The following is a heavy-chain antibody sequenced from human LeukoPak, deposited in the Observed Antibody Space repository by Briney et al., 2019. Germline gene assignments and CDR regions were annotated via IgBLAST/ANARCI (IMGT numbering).Heavy chain of an antibody. D-gene: IGHD3-9*01. CDR1: GFTFSRYW. CDR3: AIDRSDILTGYNDAFDI. Sequence: GGSLRLSCADSGFTFSRYWMSWARQAPGKRREWLANIKQDGSEKYYVDSVKGRFTISRDNAKNSLYLQMNSLRAEDTAVYYCAIDRSDILTGYNDAFDIWGQGTMVTVSS. CDR2: IKQDGSEK. J-gene: IGHJ3*02. V-gene: IGHV3-7*01.